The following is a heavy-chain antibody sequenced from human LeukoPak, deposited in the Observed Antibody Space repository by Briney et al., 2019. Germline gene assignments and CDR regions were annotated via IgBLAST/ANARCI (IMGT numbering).Heavy chain of an antibody. D-gene: IGHD6-13*01. Sequence: SETLSLTCTVSGGSISSSSYYWGWIRQPPGKGLEWIGSIYYSGSTYYNPSLKSRVTISVDTSKNQFSLKLSSVTAADTAVYYCARGIAAAGFDIWGQGTMVTVSS. CDR3: ARGIAAAGFDI. J-gene: IGHJ3*02. CDR2: IYYSGST. CDR1: GGSISSSSYY. V-gene: IGHV4-39*07.